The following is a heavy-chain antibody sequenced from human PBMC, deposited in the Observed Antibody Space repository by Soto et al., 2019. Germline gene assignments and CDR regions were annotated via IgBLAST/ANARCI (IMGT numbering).Heavy chain of an antibody. Sequence: PGGSLRLSCAASGFTFSSYGIPGVRQAPGKGLEWVAVIWYDGSNKYYADSVKGRFTISRDNSKNTLYLQMNSLRAEDTAVYYCAGGGYGMDVWGQGTTVTVSS. CDR2: IWYDGSNK. V-gene: IGHV3-33*01. J-gene: IGHJ6*02. CDR3: AGGGYGMDV. CDR1: GFTFSSYG.